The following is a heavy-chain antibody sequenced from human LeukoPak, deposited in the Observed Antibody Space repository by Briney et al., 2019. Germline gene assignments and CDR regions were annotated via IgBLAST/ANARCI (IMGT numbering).Heavy chain of an antibody. CDR3: ARRLTQYDCFDP. D-gene: IGHD2-2*01. J-gene: IGHJ5*02. CDR1: GDSVSSNSVT. Sequence: SQTLSPTCAISGDSVSSNSVTWNWIRQSPSRGLEWLGRTYYRSTWYNDYAVSVRGRITVNPDTSKNQFSLHLNSVTPEDTAVYYCARRLTQYDCFDPWGQGILVTVSS. CDR2: TYYRSTWYN. V-gene: IGHV6-1*01.